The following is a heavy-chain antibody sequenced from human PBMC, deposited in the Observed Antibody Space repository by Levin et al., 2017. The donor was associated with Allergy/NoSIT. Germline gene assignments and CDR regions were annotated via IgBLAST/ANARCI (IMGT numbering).Heavy chain of an antibody. V-gene: IGHV3-30*18. J-gene: IGHJ4*02. D-gene: IGHD1-26*01. CDR3: AKSLGALDY. CDR1: GFTFSSYG. Sequence: LSLTCAASGFTFSSYGMHWVRQAPGKGLEWVAVISYDGSNKYYADSVKGRFTISRDNSKNTLYLQMNSLRAEDTAVYYCAKSLGALDYWGQGTLVTVSS. CDR2: ISYDGSNK.